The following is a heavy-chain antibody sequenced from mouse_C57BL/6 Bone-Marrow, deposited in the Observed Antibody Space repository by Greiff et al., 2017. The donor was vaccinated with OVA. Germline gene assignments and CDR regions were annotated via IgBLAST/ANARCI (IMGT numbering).Heavy chain of an antibody. D-gene: IGHD1-1*01. CDR3: ASPPYCYGSSLRALGWYFDV. CDR2: IHPNSGST. V-gene: IGHV1-64*01. J-gene: IGHJ1*03. Sequence: QVQLQQPGAELVKPGASVKLSCKASGYTFTSYWMHWVKQRPGQGLEWIGMIHPNSGSTNYNEKFKSKATLTVDKSSSTAYMQLSSLTSEDSAVYYCASPPYCYGSSLRALGWYFDVWGTGTTVTVSS. CDR1: GYTFTSYW.